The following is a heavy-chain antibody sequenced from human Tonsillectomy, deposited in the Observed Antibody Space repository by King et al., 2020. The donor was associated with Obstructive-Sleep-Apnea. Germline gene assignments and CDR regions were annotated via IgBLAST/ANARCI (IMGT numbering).Heavy chain of an antibody. CDR1: GFTFDDYA. CDR2: ISWNSGTI. CDR3: VKDTGYFDSSNYSGMDV. V-gene: IGHV3-9*01. J-gene: IGHJ6*02. Sequence: VQLVESGGGLVQPGRSLRLSCAASGFTFDDYAMHWVRQVPGKGLEWVSGISWNSGTIGYADSVKGRFTISRDNAKNSLYLQLGSLRPEDTALYFCVKDTGYFDSSNYSGMDVWGQGTTVTVSS. D-gene: IGHD3-9*01.